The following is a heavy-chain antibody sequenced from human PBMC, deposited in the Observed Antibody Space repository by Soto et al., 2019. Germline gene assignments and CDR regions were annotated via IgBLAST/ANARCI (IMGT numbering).Heavy chain of an antibody. Sequence: SETLSLTCAVSGGSISSGGYSWSWIRQPPGKGLEWIGYSYHSGSTHYNPSLKSRVAISVDRSQNQFSLRLNSVTAADTAVYYCARVWLQVLVFDTWGQGTMVTVSS. CDR3: ARVWLQVLVFDT. J-gene: IGHJ3*02. D-gene: IGHD5-12*01. V-gene: IGHV4-30-2*01. CDR1: GGSISSGGYS. CDR2: SYHSGST.